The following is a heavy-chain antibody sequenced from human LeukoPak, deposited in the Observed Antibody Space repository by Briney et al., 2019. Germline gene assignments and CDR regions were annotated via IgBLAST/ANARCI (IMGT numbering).Heavy chain of an antibody. D-gene: IGHD3-22*01. CDR3: ARGDSSGYPDFDY. Sequence: PSETLSLTCTVSGYSISSGYYWGWIRQPPGKGLEWIGSIYHSGSTYYNPSLKSRVTISVDTSKNQFSLKLSSVTAADTAVYYCARGDSSGYPDFDYWGQGTLVTVSS. V-gene: IGHV4-38-2*02. CDR1: GYSISSGYY. J-gene: IGHJ4*02. CDR2: IYHSGST.